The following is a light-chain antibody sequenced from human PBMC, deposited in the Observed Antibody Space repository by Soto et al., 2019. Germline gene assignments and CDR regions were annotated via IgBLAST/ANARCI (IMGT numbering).Light chain of an antibody. Sequence: ETVLTQSPGTLYLSXGERATLFCRARSSVSSXLAWYQQIPGQAPRLXXYDASNRANGRPARFSGSGSGTDFTRTISSREPEDSAVYYGQQRSNWPLTFGGGTKVDIK. CDR3: QQRSNWPLT. V-gene: IGKV3-11*01. J-gene: IGKJ4*01. CDR2: DAS. CDR1: SSVSSX.